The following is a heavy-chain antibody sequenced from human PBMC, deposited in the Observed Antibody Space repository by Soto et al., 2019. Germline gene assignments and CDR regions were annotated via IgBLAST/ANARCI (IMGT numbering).Heavy chain of an antibody. CDR1: GYTFTSYY. J-gene: IGHJ5*02. Sequence: QVQLVQSGAEVKKPGASVKVSCKASGYTFTSYYMHWVRQAPGQGLEWMGIINPSGGSTSYAQKCQGRVTMTRDTSTSTVYMELSSLRSEDTAVYYCARDHINRNWFDPWGQGTLVTVSS. V-gene: IGHV1-46*01. CDR3: ARDHINRNWFDP. D-gene: IGHD2-8*01. CDR2: INPSGGST.